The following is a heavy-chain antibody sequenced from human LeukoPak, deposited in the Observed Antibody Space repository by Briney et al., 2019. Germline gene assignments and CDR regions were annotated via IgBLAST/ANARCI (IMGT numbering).Heavy chain of an antibody. V-gene: IGHV3-15*01. CDR1: GFTFSNVY. D-gene: IGHD3-10*01. Sequence: PGGSLRLSCAASGFTFSNVYMSWVRQAPGKGLEWVGRIKTKTDGGATDYAAPVKGRFTISRDNSKNTLYLQMNSLRPEDTAVYYCAKDSGRLAALVRGVIPRNYWGQGTLVSVSS. CDR3: AKDSGRLAALVRGVIPRNY. CDR2: IKTKTDGGAT. J-gene: IGHJ4*02.